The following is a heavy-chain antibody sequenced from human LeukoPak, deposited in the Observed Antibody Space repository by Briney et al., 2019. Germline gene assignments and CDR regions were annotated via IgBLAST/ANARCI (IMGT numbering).Heavy chain of an antibody. J-gene: IGHJ4*02. Sequence: PGGSLRLSCAASGFTFDDYGMSWVRQAPGKGLEWVSAISGSGGSTYYADSVKGRFTISRDNSKNTLYLQMNSLRAEDTAVYYCAKVGEPWGYSYGYYFDYWGQGTLVTVSS. CDR3: AKVGEPWGYSYGYYFDY. CDR2: ISGSGGST. CDR1: GFTFDDYG. D-gene: IGHD5-18*01. V-gene: IGHV3-23*01.